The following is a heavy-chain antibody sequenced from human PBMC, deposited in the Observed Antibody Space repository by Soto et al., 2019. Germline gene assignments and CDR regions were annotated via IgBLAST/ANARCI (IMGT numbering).Heavy chain of an antibody. CDR2: IYPGDSDT. V-gene: IGHV5-51*01. J-gene: IGHJ4*02. CDR3: ARIGHYYDSSGYYYCLPFDY. Sequence: GESLKISCKGSGYSFTSYWIGWVRQMPGKGLEWMGIIYPGDSDTRYSPSFQGQVTISADKSISTAYLQWGSLKASDTAMYYCARIGHYYDSSGYYYCLPFDYWGQGTLVTVSS. CDR1: GYSFTSYW. D-gene: IGHD3-22*01.